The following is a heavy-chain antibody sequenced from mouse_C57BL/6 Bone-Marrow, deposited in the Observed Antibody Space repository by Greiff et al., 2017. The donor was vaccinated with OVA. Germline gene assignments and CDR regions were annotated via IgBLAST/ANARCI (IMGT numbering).Heavy chain of an antibody. CDR1: GFNIKDDY. CDR2: IDPENGDT. J-gene: IGHJ3*01. V-gene: IGHV14-4*01. Sequence: VQLQQSGAELVRPGASVKLSCTASGFNIKDDYMHWVKQRPEQGLEWIGWIDPENGDTEYASKFQGKATITADTSSNTAYLQLSSLTSEDTAVYYCTTRELGAWFAYWGQGTLVTVSA. CDR3: TTRELGAWFAY. D-gene: IGHD4-1*01.